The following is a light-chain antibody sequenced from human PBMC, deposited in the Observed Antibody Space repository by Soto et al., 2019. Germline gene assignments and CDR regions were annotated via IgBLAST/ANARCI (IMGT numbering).Light chain of an antibody. V-gene: IGKV3-20*01. CDR1: QVVVTAY. J-gene: IGKJ3*01. CDR3: LLFRGSPT. Sequence: EIVLTQTPGTLSVSPGERATLSCRASQVVVTAYIHWYQHKPGQAPWLLISGASTRASGIPDRFSGSGVGTDFTLTINRLEPEDCAVYYCLLFRGSPTFGPGSRVHI. CDR2: GAS.